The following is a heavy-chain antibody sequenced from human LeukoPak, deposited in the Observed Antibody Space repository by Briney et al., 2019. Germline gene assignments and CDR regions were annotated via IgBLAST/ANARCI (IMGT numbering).Heavy chain of an antibody. V-gene: IGHV1-2*02. CDR2: INPNSGGT. CDR1: GYTFTGYY. Sequence: ASVKVSCKASGYTFTGYYMHWVRQAPGQGLEWMGWINPNSGGTNYAQKFQGRVTMTRDTSISAAYMELSRLRSDDTAVYYCARDGSSTSCYHDYWGQGTLVTVSS. D-gene: IGHD2-2*01. J-gene: IGHJ4*02. CDR3: ARDGSSTSCYHDY.